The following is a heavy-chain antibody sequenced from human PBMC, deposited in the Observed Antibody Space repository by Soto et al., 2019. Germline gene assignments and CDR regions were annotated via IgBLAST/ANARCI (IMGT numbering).Heavy chain of an antibody. D-gene: IGHD3-16*01. J-gene: IGHJ4*02. CDR2: ISSSGSTI. CDR1: GFTFSSYE. V-gene: IGHV3-48*03. Sequence: EVHLVESGGGLVQPGGSLRLSCAASGFTFSSYEMNWVRQVPGKGLDLVSYISSSGSTIHYADSVKGRFTIYRDNAKSSLYLQMNSLRPEDTAVYYCARLSGTYGRRHYFDYWGQGTLVTVSS. CDR3: ARLSGTYGRRHYFDY.